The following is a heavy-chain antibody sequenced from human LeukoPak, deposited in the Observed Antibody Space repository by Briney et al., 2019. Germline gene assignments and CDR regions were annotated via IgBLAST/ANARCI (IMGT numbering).Heavy chain of an antibody. Sequence: PSETLSLTCTVSGGSISSDYWSWIRQPPGRGLEWIGYIYYSGSTNYNPSLKSRVTISVDTSKNQFSLKLSSVTAADTAVYYCARMVGSGFYFDYWGQGTLVTVSS. D-gene: IGHD3-22*01. CDR2: IYYSGST. V-gene: IGHV4-59*08. CDR3: ARMVGSGFYFDY. CDR1: GGSISSDY. J-gene: IGHJ4*02.